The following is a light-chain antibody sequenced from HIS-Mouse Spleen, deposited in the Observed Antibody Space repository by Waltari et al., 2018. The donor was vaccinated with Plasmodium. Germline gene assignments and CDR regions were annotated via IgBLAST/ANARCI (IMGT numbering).Light chain of an antibody. Sequence: QSALTQPRSVSGSPGQSVPIPCTGASSDVGGYTYVSWNPKNPGKAPKLMIYDVSKRPSGVPDRFSGSKSGNTASLTISGLQAEDEADYYCCSYAGSYTLVFGGGTKLTVL. V-gene: IGLV2-11*01. CDR1: SSDVGGYTY. J-gene: IGLJ2*01. CDR2: DVS. CDR3: CSYAGSYTLV.